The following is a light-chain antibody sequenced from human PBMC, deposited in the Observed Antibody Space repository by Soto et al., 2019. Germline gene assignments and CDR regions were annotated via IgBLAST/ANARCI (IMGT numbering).Light chain of an antibody. Sequence: DIQMTQSPSSLSASVGDRVTITCRASQGISNDLAWYQQKPRKVPKLLIYAASTLQSGGPSRLSGSGSGTDFTLTISTLQPEDVATYYCKKYNSAPRTLGPGTQVDIK. CDR1: QGISND. V-gene: IGKV1-27*01. J-gene: IGKJ3*01. CDR2: AAS. CDR3: KKYNSAPRT.